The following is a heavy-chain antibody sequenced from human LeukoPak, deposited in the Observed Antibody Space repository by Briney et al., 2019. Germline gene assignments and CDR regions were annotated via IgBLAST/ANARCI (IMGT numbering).Heavy chain of an antibody. Sequence: PGGSLRLSCAASGFSFNIYGMSWVRQAPGKGLEWVSRVGGGPDIHHADSVKGRFTGSRDDAKSTVYLQMNSLRVEDTDIYFCAKDATPGNGIWDHFDSWGQGTLVTVSS. CDR1: GFSFNIYG. V-gene: IGHV3-23*01. J-gene: IGHJ4*02. D-gene: IGHD1-26*01. CDR2: VGGGPDI. CDR3: AKDATPGNGIWDHFDS.